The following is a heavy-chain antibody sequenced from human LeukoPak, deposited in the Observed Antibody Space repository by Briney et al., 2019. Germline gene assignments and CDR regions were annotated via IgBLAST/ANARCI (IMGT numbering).Heavy chain of an antibody. CDR3: ARSIGFPGRFGAGGFDY. V-gene: IGHV1-69*06. D-gene: IGHD3-10*01. CDR1: GGTFSSYA. Sequence: SVKVSCKASGGTFSSYAISWVRQAPGQGLEWMGGIIPIFGTANYAQKFQGRVTITADKSTSTAYMELSSLRSEDTAVYYCARSIGFPGRFGAGGFDYWGQGTLVTVSS. J-gene: IGHJ4*02. CDR2: IIPIFGTA.